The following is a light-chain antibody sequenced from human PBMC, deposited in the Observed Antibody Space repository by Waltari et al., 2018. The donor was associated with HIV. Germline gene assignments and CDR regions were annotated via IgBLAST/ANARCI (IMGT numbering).Light chain of an antibody. J-gene: IGKJ1*01. CDR3: HQHNYSPRS. Sequence: VMTQSPATLSVSPGGSATISCRTSDSIGNNLIWYQQRPGQAPRVLIYGASTSAPGIPGSTTGSESEADFTLTINDLQPADPAVYYCHQHNYSPRSFGQGTTVDLK. CDR2: GAS. V-gene: IGKV3-15*01. CDR1: DSIGNN.